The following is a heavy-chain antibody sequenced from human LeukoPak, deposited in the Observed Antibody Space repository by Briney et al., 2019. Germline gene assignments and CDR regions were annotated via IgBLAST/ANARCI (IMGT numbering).Heavy chain of an antibody. V-gene: IGHV1-3*01. CDR3: ARDETWITTHFDY. CDR2: INAGNGNT. D-gene: IGHD5-12*01. J-gene: IGHJ4*02. Sequence: WASVKVSFKASGYTFTSYAMHWVRQAPGQRLEWMGWINAGNGNTKYSQKFQGRVTITRDTSASTAYMELSSLRSEDTAVYYCARDETWITTHFDYWGQGTLVTVSS. CDR1: GYTFTSYA.